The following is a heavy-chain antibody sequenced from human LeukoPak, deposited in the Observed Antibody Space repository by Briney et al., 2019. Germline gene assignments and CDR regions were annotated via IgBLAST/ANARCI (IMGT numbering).Heavy chain of an antibody. J-gene: IGHJ4*02. Sequence: GGSLRLSCAASGFPFSTHSLNWVRQAPGKGLEWVAVISYDGSNKYYADSVKGRFTISRDNSKNTLYLQMNSLRAEDTAVYYCARDPQRIVVVPAAYIDYWGQGTLVTVSS. CDR1: GFPFSTHS. CDR3: ARDPQRIVVVPAAYIDY. D-gene: IGHD2-2*01. CDR2: ISYDGSNK. V-gene: IGHV3-30*03.